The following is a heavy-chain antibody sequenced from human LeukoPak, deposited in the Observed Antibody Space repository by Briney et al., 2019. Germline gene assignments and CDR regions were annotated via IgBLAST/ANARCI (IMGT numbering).Heavy chain of an antibody. V-gene: IGHV1-69*04. CDR2: IIPILGIA. J-gene: IGHJ5*02. CDR1: GGTFSSYA. D-gene: IGHD6-13*01. CDR3: ARPLGIAAAGHWFDP. Sequence: PAASVKVSCKASGGTFSSYAISWVRQAPGQGLEWMGRIIPILGIANYAQKFQGRVTMTTDTSTSTAYMELRSLRSDDTAVYYCARPLGIAAAGHWFDPWGQGTLVTVSS.